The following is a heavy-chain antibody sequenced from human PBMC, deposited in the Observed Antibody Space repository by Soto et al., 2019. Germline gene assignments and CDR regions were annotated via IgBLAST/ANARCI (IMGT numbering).Heavy chain of an antibody. CDR2: IYTRGST. Sequence: QVQLQESGPGLVKPSETLSLACPVSGASITNFYWSWIRQSARKGLEWIGRIYTRGSTDYNPSLKSRVTMSIDTSKNLVSLTMSSVTAADTAVYYCARGGAYYFDSWGKGILVTVSS. D-gene: IGHD3-16*01. CDR3: ARGGAYYFDS. CDR1: GASITNFY. V-gene: IGHV4-4*07. J-gene: IGHJ4*02.